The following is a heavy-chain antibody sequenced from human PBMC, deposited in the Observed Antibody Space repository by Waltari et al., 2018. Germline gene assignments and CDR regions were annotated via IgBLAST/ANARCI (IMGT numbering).Heavy chain of an antibody. CDR2: INRYGSGT. J-gene: IGHJ6*03. CDR1: GFTFIRYW. V-gene: IGHV3-74*01. CDR3: AREPSPDSSGYFYYYMDV. D-gene: IGHD3-22*01. Sequence: EVQLVESGGGLVQPGGSLRLSCAASGFTFIRYWMHWVRQAPGKGLVWVSCINRYGSGTIYADAVKGRFTISRDNAKNTLYLQLNSLRVEDTAVYYCAREPSPDSSGYFYYYMDVWGKGTTVTVSS.